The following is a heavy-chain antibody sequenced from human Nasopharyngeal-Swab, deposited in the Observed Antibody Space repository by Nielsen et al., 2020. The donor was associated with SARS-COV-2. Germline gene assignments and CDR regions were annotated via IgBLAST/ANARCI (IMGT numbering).Heavy chain of an antibody. CDR3: ATVNVVTATLRHYYYMDV. Sequence: WVRQAPGQGLEWMGGFDPEDGETIYAQKFQGRVTMIEDTSTDTAYMELSSLRSEDTAVYYCATVNVVTATLRHYYYMDVWGKGTTVTVSS. CDR2: FDPEDGET. J-gene: IGHJ6*03. D-gene: IGHD4-23*01. V-gene: IGHV1-24*01.